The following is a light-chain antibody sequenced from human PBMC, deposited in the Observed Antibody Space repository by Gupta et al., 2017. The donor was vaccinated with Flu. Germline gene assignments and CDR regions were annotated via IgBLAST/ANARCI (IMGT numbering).Light chain of an antibody. CDR2: DAS. CDR1: QSVGTY. V-gene: IGKV3-11*01. J-gene: IGKJ3*01. Sequence: ERATLSCRASQSVGTYLTWYQQKRGQAQRVLIYDASNRTTGIQGRFSGSGSGTDFTLAISSLEPEDFAVYYCQQRGNWAPFTVGPGTKVSMK. CDR3: QQRGNWAPFT.